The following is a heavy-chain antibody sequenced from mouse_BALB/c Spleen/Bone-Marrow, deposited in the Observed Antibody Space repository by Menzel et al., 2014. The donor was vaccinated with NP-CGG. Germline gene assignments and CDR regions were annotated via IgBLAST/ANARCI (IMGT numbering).Heavy chain of an antibody. CDR1: GFTFSSYY. CDR3: ARSPYGNHFDY. Sequence: EVKLVESGGGLVKLGGSLKLSCAASGFTFSSYYMSWVRQTPEKRLELVAAINSNGGSTYYPDTVKGRFTISRDNAKNTLYLQMSSLKSEDTALYYCARSPYGNHFDYWGQGTPLTVSS. V-gene: IGHV5-6-2*01. D-gene: IGHD2-10*02. J-gene: IGHJ2*01. CDR2: INSNGGST.